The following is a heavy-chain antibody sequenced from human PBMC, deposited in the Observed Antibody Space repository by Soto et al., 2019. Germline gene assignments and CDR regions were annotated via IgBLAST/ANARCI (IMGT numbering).Heavy chain of an antibody. CDR2: INSDGSST. V-gene: IGHV3-74*01. CDR3: ARDYLVVPHRVIDY. Sequence: GGSLRLSCAASGFTFSSYWMHWVRQAPGKGLVWVSRINSDGSSTAYADSVKGRFTISRDNAKNTLYLQMNSLRAEDTAVYYCARDYLVVPHRVIDYWGQGTLVTVSS. D-gene: IGHD2-2*01. CDR1: GFTFSSYW. J-gene: IGHJ4*02.